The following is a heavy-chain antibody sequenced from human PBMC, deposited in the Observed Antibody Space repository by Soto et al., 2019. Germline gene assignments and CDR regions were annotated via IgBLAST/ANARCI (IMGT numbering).Heavy chain of an antibody. CDR3: AGDPTIPRLLDY. D-gene: IGHD2-2*02. V-gene: IGHV3-21*01. J-gene: IGHJ4*02. Sequence: GGSLRLSCAASGFTFSSYSMNWVRQAPGKGLEWVSSISSSSSYIYYADSVKGRFTISRDNAKNSLYLQMNSLRAEDTAVYYCAGDPTIPRLLDYWGQGTLVTVSS. CDR2: ISSSSSYI. CDR1: GFTFSSYS.